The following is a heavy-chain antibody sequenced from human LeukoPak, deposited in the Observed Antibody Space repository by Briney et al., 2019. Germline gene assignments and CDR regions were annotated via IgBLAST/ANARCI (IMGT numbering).Heavy chain of an antibody. CDR3: AVRGVITTDPSDY. D-gene: IGHD3-10*01. CDR2: INSDGSST. J-gene: IGHJ4*02. Sequence: GGSLRLSCAASGFAFSTYWMHWVRQAPGKGLVWVSRINSDGSSTSYADSVKGRFTISRDNAKNPLYLQMNSLRAEDTAVYYCAVRGVITTDPSDYWGQGTLVTVSS. CDR1: GFAFSTYW. V-gene: IGHV3-74*01.